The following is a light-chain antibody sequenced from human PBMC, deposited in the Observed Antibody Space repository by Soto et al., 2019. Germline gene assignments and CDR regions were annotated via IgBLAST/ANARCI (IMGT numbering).Light chain of an antibody. CDR1: QSLLYSPRNKSY. Sequence: DIVMTQSPDSLAVSLGERATINCKSSQSLLYSPRNKSYLAWFQQKPRQPPKLLIYWASSREIGVPDRFSGSESGTDFTLSISSLQPEDVEVYYCQQYFSTPPLTFGGGPKVDIK. CDR3: QQYFSTPPLT. CDR2: WAS. J-gene: IGKJ4*01. V-gene: IGKV4-1*01.